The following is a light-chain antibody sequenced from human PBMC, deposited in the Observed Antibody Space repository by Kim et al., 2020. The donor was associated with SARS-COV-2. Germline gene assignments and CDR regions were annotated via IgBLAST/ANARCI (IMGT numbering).Light chain of an antibody. V-gene: IGKV3-20*01. CDR3: QQYGSSFT. Sequence: EIVLTQSPCTLSLSPGERATLSCRASQSVSSSYLAWYQQKPGQAPRLLISGASSRATGIPDRFSGSGSGTDFTLTSSRLEPEDFAVYYWQQYGSSFTFGGGTKVDIK. CDR1: QSVSSSY. J-gene: IGKJ4*01. CDR2: GAS.